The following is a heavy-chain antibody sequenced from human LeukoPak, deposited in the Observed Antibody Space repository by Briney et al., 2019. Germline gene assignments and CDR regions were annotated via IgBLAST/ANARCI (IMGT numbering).Heavy chain of an antibody. Sequence: GGSLRLSCAASGLTFTNAWMSWARQAPGKGLEWVGHINSKTDGGTTNYAAPVKGRFTISRDDSKNTVYLQMNSLKTEDTAVYYCSGAFLAYWGQGTLVTVSS. J-gene: IGHJ4*02. V-gene: IGHV3-15*01. CDR3: SGAFLAY. CDR2: INSKTDGGTT. CDR1: GLTFTNAW.